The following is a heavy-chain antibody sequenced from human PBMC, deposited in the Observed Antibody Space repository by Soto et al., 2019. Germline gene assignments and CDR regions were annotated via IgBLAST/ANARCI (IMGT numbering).Heavy chain of an antibody. Sequence: ESLKVSFKGTGYKFATYWIVWVRQMPGKGLEWMAIIYPDDSDSRYRPSFQGQVTISADKSISNAHLQWSSLKASDTARYYCVATYGDYLDYWGQGTLVTAPQ. D-gene: IGHD4-17*01. CDR3: VATYGDYLDY. V-gene: IGHV5-51*01. J-gene: IGHJ4*02. CDR1: GYKFATYW. CDR2: IYPDDSDS.